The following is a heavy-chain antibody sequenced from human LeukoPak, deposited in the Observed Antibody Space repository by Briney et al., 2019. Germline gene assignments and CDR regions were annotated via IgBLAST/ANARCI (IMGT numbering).Heavy chain of an antibody. CDR3: ARDGVAELMSALDY. J-gene: IGHJ4*02. CDR1: GFTFSSYA. V-gene: IGHV3-30*04. CDR2: ISYDGSNK. Sequence: GRSLRLSCAASGFTFSSYAMHWVRQAPGKGLEWVAVISYDGSNKYYADSVKGRFTISRDNSKNTLYLQMNSLRAEDTAVYYCARDGVAELMSALDYWGQGILVTVSS. D-gene: IGHD1-26*01.